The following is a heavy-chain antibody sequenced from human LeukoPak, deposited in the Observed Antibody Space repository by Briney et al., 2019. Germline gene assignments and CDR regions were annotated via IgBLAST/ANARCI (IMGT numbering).Heavy chain of an antibody. CDR2: IYSDSTT. Sequence: GGSLRLSCAASGFTVSSGYMSWVRQPPGKGLEWVSVIYSDSTTYYTDSVKGRFTISRDNSKNTLYLQMNSLRAEDTALYYCARAGEYTWGQGTMVTVSS. J-gene: IGHJ3*02. D-gene: IGHD3-16*01. V-gene: IGHV3-53*01. CDR3: ARAGEYT. CDR1: GFTVSSGY.